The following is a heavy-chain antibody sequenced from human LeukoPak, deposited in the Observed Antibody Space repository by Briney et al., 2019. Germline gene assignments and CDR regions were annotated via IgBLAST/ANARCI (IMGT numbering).Heavy chain of an antibody. J-gene: IGHJ4*02. Sequence: GGSLRLSCAASGFTFSNYAMAWVRQAPGQGLEWVSVITGNSDTIYYSDSVKGRFTISRDNAKNSLYLQMNSLRAEDTAVYYCAREARATPDFWGQGTVVTVSS. D-gene: IGHD1-26*01. CDR2: ITGNSDTI. CDR3: AREARATPDF. V-gene: IGHV3-23*01. CDR1: GFTFSNYA.